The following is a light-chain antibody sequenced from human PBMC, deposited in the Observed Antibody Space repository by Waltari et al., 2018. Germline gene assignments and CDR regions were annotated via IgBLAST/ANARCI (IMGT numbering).Light chain of an antibody. CDR1: SPDLGSSTL. Sequence: QSALTQPASVSGSPGQSITISCTVSSPDLGSSTLVPWYPHHPAKAPKLLIYEGTERPSGISHRFSGSKSGNTASLTISSLQPDDEADYYCFSYADGRSLVFGGGTKLTVL. J-gene: IGLJ2*01. CDR2: EGT. CDR3: FSYADGRSLV. V-gene: IGLV2-23*01.